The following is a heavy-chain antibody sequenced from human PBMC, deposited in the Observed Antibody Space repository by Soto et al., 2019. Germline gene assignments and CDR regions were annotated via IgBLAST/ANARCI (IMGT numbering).Heavy chain of an antibody. J-gene: IGHJ6*03. V-gene: IGHV4-59*01. Sequence: QVQLQESGPGLVKPSETLSLTCTVSGGSISSYYWSWIRQPPGKGLEWIGYSYYSGSTNYNPSLKRRVTISVDTSKNQFSLKLSSVTAADTAVYYCARGYYDFWSGYLYYDYYLDVWGKGTTVTVSS. CDR1: GGSISSYY. CDR2: SYYSGST. D-gene: IGHD3-3*01. CDR3: ARGYYDFWSGYLYYDYYLDV.